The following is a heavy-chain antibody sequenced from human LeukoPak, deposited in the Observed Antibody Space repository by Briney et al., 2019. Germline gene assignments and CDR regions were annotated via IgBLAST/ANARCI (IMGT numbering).Heavy chain of an antibody. J-gene: IGHJ4*02. CDR2: INPNNGGT. CDR3: ARDSNYYDSSGYPGY. V-gene: IGHV1-2*02. D-gene: IGHD3-22*01. CDR1: GYTFTGYY. Sequence: ASVNVSCKASGYTFTGYYMHWVRQAPGQGLEWMGWINPNNGGTNYAQKFQGRVTMTRDTSISTAYMELSRLRSDDTAVYYCARDSNYYDSSGYPGYWGQGTLVTVSS.